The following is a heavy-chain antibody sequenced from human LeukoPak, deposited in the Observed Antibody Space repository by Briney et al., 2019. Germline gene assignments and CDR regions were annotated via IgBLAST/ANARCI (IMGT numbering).Heavy chain of an antibody. V-gene: IGHV4-59*12. CDR1: GGSISSYY. CDR2: IYYSGST. CDR3: ARDAYGDYVGFDY. Sequence: SETLSLTCTVSGGSISSYYWSWIRQPPGKGLEWIGYIYYSGSTNYNPSLKSRVTMSVDTSKNQFSLKLSSVTAADTAVYYCARDAYGDYVGFDYWGQGTLVTVSS. D-gene: IGHD4-17*01. J-gene: IGHJ4*02.